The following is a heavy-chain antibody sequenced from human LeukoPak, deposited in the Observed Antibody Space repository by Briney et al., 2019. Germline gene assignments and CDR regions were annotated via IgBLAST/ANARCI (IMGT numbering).Heavy chain of an antibody. CDR3: ARRSTAPIAGTGVNWFDP. CDR2: IYYSGST. Sequence: SETLSLTCTVSGGSISSSSYYWGWIRQPPGKGLEWIGSIYYSGSTYYNPSLQSRVTISVDTSKNQFSLKLSSVTAADTAVYYCARRSTAPIAGTGVNWFDPWGQGTLVTVSS. J-gene: IGHJ5*02. V-gene: IGHV4-39*01. CDR1: GGSISSSSYY. D-gene: IGHD6-13*01.